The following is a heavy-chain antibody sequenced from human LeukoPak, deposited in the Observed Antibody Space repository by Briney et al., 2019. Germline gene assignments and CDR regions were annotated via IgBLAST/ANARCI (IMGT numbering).Heavy chain of an antibody. J-gene: IGHJ1*01. D-gene: IGHD2-2*02. CDR1: GGSFSGYY. Sequence: SETLSLTCAVYGGSFSGYYWSWIRQPPGKGLEGIGEINHSGSTNYNPSLKSRVTISVDTSKNQFSLKLSSVTTADTAVYYCARGEIGDCSSTSCYSSYFQHWGQGTLVTVSS. CDR3: ARGEIGDCSSTSCYSSYFQH. CDR2: INHSGST. V-gene: IGHV4-34*01.